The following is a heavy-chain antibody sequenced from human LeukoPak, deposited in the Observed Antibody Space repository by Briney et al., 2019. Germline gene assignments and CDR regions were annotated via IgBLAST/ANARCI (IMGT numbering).Heavy chain of an antibody. V-gene: IGHV3-21*01. CDR2: ISSSSSYI. CDR1: GFTFSSYS. Sequence: GGSLRLSCAASGFTFSSYSMNWVRQAPGKGLEWVSSISSSSSYIYYADSVKGRFTISRDNAKNSLYLQMNSLRAEDTAVYYCARAGPAAKIFDYWGQGTLVTVSS. CDR3: ARAGPAAKIFDY. D-gene: IGHD2-2*01. J-gene: IGHJ4*02.